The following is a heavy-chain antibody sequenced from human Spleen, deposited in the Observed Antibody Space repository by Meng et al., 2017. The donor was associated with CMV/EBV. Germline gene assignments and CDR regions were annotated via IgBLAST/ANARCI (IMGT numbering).Heavy chain of an antibody. V-gene: IGHV3-53*01. CDR1: GFTFSGSA. CDR3: AGSYDSSGIGDDY. CDR2: IYSGGST. D-gene: IGHD3-22*01. Sequence: GGSLRLSCAASGFTFSGSAMHWVRQAPGKGLEWVSVIYSGGSTYYADSVKGRFTISRDNSKNTLYLQMNSLRAEDTVVYYCAGSYDSSGIGDDYWGQGTLVTVSS. J-gene: IGHJ4*02.